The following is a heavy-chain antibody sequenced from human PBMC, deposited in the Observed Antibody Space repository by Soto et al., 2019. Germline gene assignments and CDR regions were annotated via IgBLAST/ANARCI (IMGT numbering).Heavy chain of an antibody. J-gene: IGHJ6*02. CDR1: GYTFTSYG. V-gene: IGHV1-18*01. CDR2: ISAYNGNT. D-gene: IGHD3-3*01. Sequence: ASVKVSCKASGYTFTSYGISWVRQAPGQGLEWMGWISAYNGNTNYAQKLQGRVTMTTDTSTSTAYMELRSLRSDDTAVYYRARTIFGVVYYGMDVWGQGTTVTVSS. CDR3: ARTIFGVVYYGMDV.